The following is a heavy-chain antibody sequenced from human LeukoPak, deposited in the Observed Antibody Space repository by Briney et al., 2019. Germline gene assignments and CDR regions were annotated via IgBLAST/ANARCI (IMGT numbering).Heavy chain of an antibody. CDR3: ARAPYYYDSSGYPDY. J-gene: IGHJ4*02. V-gene: IGHV3-48*01. CDR1: GFTFSSYS. Sequence: GGSLRLSCAASGFTFSSYSMNWVRQAPGKGLEWVSYISSSSSSTIYYADSVKGRFTISRDNAKNSLYLQMNSLRAEDTAVYYCARAPYYYDSSGYPDYWGQGTLVTVSS. D-gene: IGHD3-22*01. CDR2: ISSSSSSTI.